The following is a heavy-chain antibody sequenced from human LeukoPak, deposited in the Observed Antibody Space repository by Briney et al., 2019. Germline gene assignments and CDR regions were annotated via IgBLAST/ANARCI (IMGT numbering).Heavy chain of an antibody. CDR1: GFTFSGYV. CDR2: IWYDGSDK. D-gene: IGHD6-19*01. V-gene: IGHV3-33*06. Sequence: GRSLRLSCAASGFTFSGYVMHWVRQAPGKGLEWVAVIWYDGSDKYYADSVKGRFTISRDNSKNTVYLQMNSLRAEDTAVYYCAKEYGSGWKLIGVWGQGTTVTVSS. J-gene: IGHJ6*02. CDR3: AKEYGSGWKLIGV.